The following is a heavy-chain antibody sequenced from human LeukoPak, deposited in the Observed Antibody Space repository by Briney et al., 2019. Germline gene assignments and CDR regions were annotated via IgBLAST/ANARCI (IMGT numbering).Heavy chain of an antibody. D-gene: IGHD5-12*01. J-gene: IGHJ4*02. CDR3: TSGQGWLIDY. CDR2: IKQDGSEK. Sequence: SGGSLRLSCEGTGFMISSSWMGWVRQAPGKGLEWVAIIKQDGSEKYYVDSVRGRFTISRDNARNSLYLQMNTLRTEDTAVYYCTSGQGWLIDYWGQGGLVTVSS. CDR1: GFMISSSW. V-gene: IGHV3-7*01.